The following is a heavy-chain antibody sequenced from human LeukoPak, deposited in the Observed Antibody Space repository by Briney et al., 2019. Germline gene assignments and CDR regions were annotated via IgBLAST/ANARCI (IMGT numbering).Heavy chain of an antibody. V-gene: IGHV4-61*01. D-gene: IGHD6-19*01. Sequence: SETLSLTCTASGGSVSSTSYYWSWVRQPPGKGLEWIGYIYYSGSTYYNPSLKSRVTISVDTSKNQFSLKLSSVTAADTAVYYCARGLAVAGSEYNDYWGQETLVTVSS. CDR2: IYYSGST. CDR3: ARGLAVAGSEYNDY. J-gene: IGHJ4*02. CDR1: GGSVSSTSYY.